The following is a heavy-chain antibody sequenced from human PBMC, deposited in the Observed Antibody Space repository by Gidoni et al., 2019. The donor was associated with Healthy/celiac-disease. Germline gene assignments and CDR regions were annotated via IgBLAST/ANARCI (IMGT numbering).Heavy chain of an antibody. V-gene: IGHV5-51*01. J-gene: IGHJ4*02. CDR1: GYSFTSYW. D-gene: IGHD3-22*01. CDR3: AREGSGMNYYDSSGYYLH. CDR2: IYPGDSDT. Sequence: EVQLVQSGAEVKKPGESLKISCKGSGYSFTSYWIGWVRQMPGKGLEWMGIIYPGDSDTRYSPSFQGQVTISADKSTSTAYLQWSSLKASDTAMYYCAREGSGMNYYDSSGYYLHWGQGTLVTVSS.